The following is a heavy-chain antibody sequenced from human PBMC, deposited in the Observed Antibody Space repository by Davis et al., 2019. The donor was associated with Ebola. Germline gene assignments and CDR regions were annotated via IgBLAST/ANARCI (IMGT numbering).Heavy chain of an antibody. CDR2: ISSDSDYI. CDR1: GFTFSTYS. D-gene: IGHD2-15*01. J-gene: IGHJ3*02. Sequence: GESLKISCAASGFTFSTYSMSWVRQAPGKGLEWVSSISSDSDYIYYADSAKGRFTISRDNAKNSLYLQMNSLRAEDTAVYYCARVVLDAFDIWGQGTMVTVSS. CDR3: ARVVLDAFDI. V-gene: IGHV3-21*01.